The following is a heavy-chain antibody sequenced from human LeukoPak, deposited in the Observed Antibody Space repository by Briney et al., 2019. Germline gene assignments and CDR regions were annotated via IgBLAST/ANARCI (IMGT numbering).Heavy chain of an antibody. J-gene: IGHJ3*02. CDR2: IYYSGST. D-gene: IGHD3-22*01. CDR1: GGSISSYY. CDR3: AREGKTEVGNDSSGYYYAFDI. V-gene: IGHV4-59*01. Sequence: PSETLSLTCTVSGGSISSYYWSWIRQPPGKGLEWIGYIYYSGSTNYNPSLKSRVTISVDTSKNQFSLKLSSVTAADTAVYYCAREGKTEVGNDSSGYYYAFDIWGQGTMVTVSS.